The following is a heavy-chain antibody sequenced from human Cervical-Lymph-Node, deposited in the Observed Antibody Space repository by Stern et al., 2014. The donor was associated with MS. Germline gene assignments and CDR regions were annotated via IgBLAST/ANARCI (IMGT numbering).Heavy chain of an antibody. J-gene: IGHJ4*02. D-gene: IGHD3-10*01. CDR1: GFSLSTSGVG. Sequence: QVTLRESGPTLVKPTQTLTLTCTFSGFSLSTSGVGVGWIRQPPGKALEWLALIYWDDDKRYSPSLKSRLTITKDTSKNQVVLTMTNMDPVDTATYYCAQRRRYYGSGSYDYWGQGTLVTVSS. V-gene: IGHV2-5*02. CDR2: IYWDDDK. CDR3: AQRRRYYGSGSYDY.